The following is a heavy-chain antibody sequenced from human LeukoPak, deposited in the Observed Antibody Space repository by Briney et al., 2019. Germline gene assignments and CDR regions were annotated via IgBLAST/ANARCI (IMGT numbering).Heavy chain of an antibody. Sequence: PSETLSLTCAVSGYSISSGHHWGWIRQPPGKGLEWIGSIAHSGSSYYNSSLQSRVTISIDTSKNQFSLELRSVTAADTAVYYCARDKIKIVVFIIEYNWFDPWGQGTLVTVSS. V-gene: IGHV4-38-2*02. CDR3: ARDKIKIVVFIIEYNWFDP. CDR2: IAHSGSS. CDR1: GYSISSGHH. D-gene: IGHD3-22*01. J-gene: IGHJ5*02.